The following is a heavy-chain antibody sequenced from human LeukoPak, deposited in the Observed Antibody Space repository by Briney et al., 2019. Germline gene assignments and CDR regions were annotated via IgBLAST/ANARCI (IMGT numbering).Heavy chain of an antibody. V-gene: IGHV1-2*02. Sequence: ASVKVSCKASGYTFTGYYMHWVRQAPGQGLEWMGWINPNSGGTNYAQEFQGRVTMTRDASISTAYMELSRLRSDDTAVYYCARARRAYYYDSSGYPLPNWFDPWGQGTLVTVSS. CDR1: GYTFTGYY. CDR2: INPNSGGT. D-gene: IGHD3-22*01. J-gene: IGHJ5*02. CDR3: ARARRAYYYDSSGYPLPNWFDP.